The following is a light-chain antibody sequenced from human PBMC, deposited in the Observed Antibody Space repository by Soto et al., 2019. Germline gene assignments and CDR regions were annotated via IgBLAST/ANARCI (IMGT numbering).Light chain of an antibody. CDR3: QQRSAWAGT. CDR2: DAS. V-gene: IGKV3-11*01. J-gene: IGKJ1*01. CDR1: QSVRSY. Sequence: EIVMTQSPATLSVSPGERATLSCRASQSVRSYLAWYQQKPGQAPRLLIYDASNRATGIPARFSGSGSGTDFTLTISSLEPEDFAVYYCQQRSAWAGTFGQGTKVDIK.